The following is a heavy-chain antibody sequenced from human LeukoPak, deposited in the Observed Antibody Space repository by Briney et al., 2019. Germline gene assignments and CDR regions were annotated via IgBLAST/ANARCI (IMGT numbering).Heavy chain of an antibody. V-gene: IGHV3-23*01. J-gene: IGHJ4*02. CDR1: GFTFSSYA. Sequence: PGGSLRPSCAASGFTFSSYAMSWVRQAPGKGLEWVSAISGSGGSTYYADSVKGRFTISRDNSKNTLYLQMNSLRAEDTAVYYCAKAQWELLSGYDYWGQGTLVTVSS. CDR3: AKAQWELLSGYDY. D-gene: IGHD1-26*01. CDR2: ISGSGGST.